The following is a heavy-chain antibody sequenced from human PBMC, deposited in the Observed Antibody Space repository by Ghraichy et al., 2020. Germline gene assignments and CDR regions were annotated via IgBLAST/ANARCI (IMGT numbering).Heavy chain of an antibody. CDR1: GGSISSSSYY. J-gene: IGHJ5*02. D-gene: IGHD3-22*01. CDR3: ARATYYYDSSVSGWFDP. CDR2: IYYSGST. V-gene: IGHV4-39*01. Sequence: SETLSLTCTVSGGSISSSSYYWGWIRQPPGKGLEWSGSIYYSGSTYYNPSLKSRVTISVDTSKNQFSLKLSSVTAADTAVYYCARATYYYDSSVSGWFDPWGQGTLVTVSS.